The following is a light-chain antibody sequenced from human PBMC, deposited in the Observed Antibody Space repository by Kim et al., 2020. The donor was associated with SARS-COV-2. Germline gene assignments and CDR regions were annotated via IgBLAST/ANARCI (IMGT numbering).Light chain of an antibody. Sequence: NFMLTQPPSVSEAPGKTVTISCTRSRGGIASNYVQWYQLRPGSSPTTVIFEDSKRPTGVPTRFSGSIDSSSNSAFLTISGLRPEDEADYFCQSYVGNDRVFGGGTQLTVL. CDR2: EDS. V-gene: IGLV6-57*01. J-gene: IGLJ3*02. CDR1: RGGIASNY. CDR3: QSYVGNDRV.